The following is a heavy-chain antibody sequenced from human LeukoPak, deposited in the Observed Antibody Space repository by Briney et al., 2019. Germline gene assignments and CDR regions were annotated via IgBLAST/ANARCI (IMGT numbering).Heavy chain of an antibody. Sequence: GGSLRLSCAASGFTFTDAWMGWVRQAPGKGLEWVGRIKSKGSGGTTDYAAPVKGRFTISRDNSKNTLYLQMNSLRAEDTAVYYCAKDRSGSYYVVFDYWGQGTLVTVSS. CDR3: AKDRSGSYYVVFDY. CDR1: GFTFTDAW. J-gene: IGHJ4*02. CDR2: IKSKGSGGTT. V-gene: IGHV3-15*01. D-gene: IGHD1-26*01.